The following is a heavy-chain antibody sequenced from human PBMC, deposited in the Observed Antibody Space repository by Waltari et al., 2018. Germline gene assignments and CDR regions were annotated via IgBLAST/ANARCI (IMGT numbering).Heavy chain of an antibody. CDR1: RVTFTGHT. J-gene: IGHJ5*02. CDR2: ISYDESNE. CDR3: ARAPDFWSAHLDA. D-gene: IGHD3-3*01. V-gene: IGHV3-30-3*01. Sequence: QVQLVESGGGVVQPGTSLRLSCAVPRVTFTGHTFHWVRQAPGKGLQWVAVISYDESNEFYADSVKGRLTISRDNSNNTVYLQIHSLRSEDTAIYYCARAPDFWSAHLDAWGQGTLVTVSS.